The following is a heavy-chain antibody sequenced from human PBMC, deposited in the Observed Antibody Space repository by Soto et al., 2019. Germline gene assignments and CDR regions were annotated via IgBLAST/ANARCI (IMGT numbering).Heavy chain of an antibody. CDR1: GFTFSSYS. D-gene: IGHD6-13*01. Sequence: GSLRLSCAASGFTFSSYSMNWVRQAPGKGLEWVSYISSSSSTIYYADSVKGRFTISRDNAKNSLYLQMNSLRAEDTAVYYCARDQSSSWLSGDYWGQGTLVTVSS. J-gene: IGHJ4*02. CDR3: ARDQSSSWLSGDY. V-gene: IGHV3-48*01. CDR2: ISSSSSTI.